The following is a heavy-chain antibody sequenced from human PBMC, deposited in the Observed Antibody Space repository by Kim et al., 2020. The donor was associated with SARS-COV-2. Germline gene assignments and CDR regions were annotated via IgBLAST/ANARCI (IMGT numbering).Heavy chain of an antibody. CDR2: IDCGNGNT. CDR3: LGGFYFDY. D-gene: IGHD3-16*01. J-gene: IGHJ4*02. CDR1: GHFFTRDS. Sequence: ASVKVSCKTSGHFFTRDSIHWVRQAPGQGLEWMGGIDCGNGNTIYSQKFQGRVTFTTNTSATTAYMERSFLRPKDSAAYNCLGGFYFDYWGQETFVTFS. V-gene: IGHV1-3*01.